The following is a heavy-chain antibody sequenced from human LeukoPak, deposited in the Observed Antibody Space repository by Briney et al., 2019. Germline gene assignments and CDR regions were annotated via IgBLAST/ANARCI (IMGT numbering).Heavy chain of an antibody. CDR3: ARGIRPDY. V-gene: IGHV3-48*02. CDR1: GFTFSSNS. Sequence: PGGSLRLSCAASGFTFSSNSMNWVRQAPGKGLEWISHITTSSNNRYYADSVKGRFTISRDNAKNSLDLQMNSLRDDDTAVYYCARGIRPDYWGQGTLVTVSS. J-gene: IGHJ4*02. CDR2: ITTSSNNR.